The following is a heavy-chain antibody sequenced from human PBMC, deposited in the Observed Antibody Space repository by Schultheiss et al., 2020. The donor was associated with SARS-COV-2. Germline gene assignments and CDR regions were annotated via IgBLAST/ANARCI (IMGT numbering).Heavy chain of an antibody. CDR3: AALRNRGGIIRSYFDY. V-gene: IGHV4-34*01. D-gene: IGHD2-15*01. J-gene: IGHJ4*02. Sequence: SETLSLTCAVYGGSFSGYYWSWIRQPPGKGLEWIGEINHSGSTNYNPSLKSRVTISVDTSKNQFSLKLSSVTAADTAVYYCAALRNRGGIIRSYFDYWGQGTRVTVSS. CDR2: INHSGST. CDR1: GGSFSGYY.